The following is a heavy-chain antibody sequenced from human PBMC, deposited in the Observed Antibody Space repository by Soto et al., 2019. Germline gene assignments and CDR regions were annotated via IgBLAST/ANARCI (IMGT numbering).Heavy chain of an antibody. CDR1: GGSISSSSYY. J-gene: IGHJ4*02. V-gene: IGHV4-39*01. CDR3: ARVRSSWLH. Sequence: ASETLSLTCTVSGGSISSSSYYWGWIRHPPGKGLEWIGSIYYSGSTYYNPSLKSRVTISVDTSKNQFSLKLSSVTAADTAVYYCARVRSSWLHWGQGTLVTVSS. CDR2: IYYSGST. D-gene: IGHD6-13*01.